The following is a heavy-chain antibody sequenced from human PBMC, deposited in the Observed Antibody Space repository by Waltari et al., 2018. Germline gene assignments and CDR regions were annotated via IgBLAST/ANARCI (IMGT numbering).Heavy chain of an antibody. J-gene: IGHJ4*02. CDR3: ANSDYSNPPAG. CDR2: IYYRGST. Sequence: QLQLQESGPGLVKPSETLSLTCTVSGGSISSSSYYWGWIRQPPGKGLEWIGSIYYRGSTYYNPSLKMRVTISVDTSKNQFSLKLSSVTAADTAVYYCANSDYSNPPAGWGQGTLVTVSS. CDR1: GGSISSSSYY. D-gene: IGHD4-4*01. V-gene: IGHV4-39*01.